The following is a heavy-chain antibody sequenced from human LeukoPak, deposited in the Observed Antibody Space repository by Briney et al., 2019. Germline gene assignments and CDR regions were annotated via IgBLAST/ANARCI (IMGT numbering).Heavy chain of an antibody. CDR3: AKDLRSSSWFGGFDY. J-gene: IGHJ4*02. V-gene: IGHV3-30*18. Sequence: GGPLRLSCAASKFTFSSYGMHWVRQAPGKGLEWVAVISYDGSNKYYADSVKGRFTISRDNSKNTLYLEMNSLRAEDTAVYYCAKDLRSSSWFGGFDYWGQGTLVTVSS. D-gene: IGHD6-13*01. CDR1: KFTFSSYG. CDR2: ISYDGSNK.